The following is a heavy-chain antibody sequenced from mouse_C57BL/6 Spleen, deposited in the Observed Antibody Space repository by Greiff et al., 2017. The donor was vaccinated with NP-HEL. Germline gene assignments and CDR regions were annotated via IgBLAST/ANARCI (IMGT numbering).Heavy chain of an antibody. J-gene: IGHJ4*01. CDR1: GYAFSSYW. D-gene: IGHD1-2*01. Sequence: VQLQQSGAELVKPGASVKISCKASGYAFSSYWMNWVKQRPGKGLEWIGQIYPGDGDTNYNGKFKGKATLTADKSSSTAYMQLSSLTSEDSAVYFCARWVTTAPYAMDYWGQGTSVTVSS. CDR2: IYPGDGDT. V-gene: IGHV1-80*01. CDR3: ARWVTTAPYAMDY.